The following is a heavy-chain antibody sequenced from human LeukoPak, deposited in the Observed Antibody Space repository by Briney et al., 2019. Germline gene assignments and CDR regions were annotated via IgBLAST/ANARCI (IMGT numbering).Heavy chain of an antibody. CDR2: ISDNGGMT. CDR1: GITFSSHA. V-gene: IGHV3-64D*06. D-gene: IGHD6-19*01. CDR3: YVSGWTEDIDN. J-gene: IGHJ4*02. Sequence: GGPLRLSCSASGITFSSHAMHWVRQAPGKGLEYVSGISDNGGMTFYADSVKGRFTISRDNSKNTLYLQMYSLRGEDTAVYYCYVSGWTEDIDNWGQGTLVTVSS.